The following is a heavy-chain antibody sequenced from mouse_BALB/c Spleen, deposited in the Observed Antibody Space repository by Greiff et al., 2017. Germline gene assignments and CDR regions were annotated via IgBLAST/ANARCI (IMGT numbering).Heavy chain of an antibody. CDR2: IYPYNGGT. J-gene: IGHJ4*01. CDR3: ALSHYYAMDY. CDR1: GYTFTDYN. V-gene: IGHV1S29*02. Sequence: VQLKQSGPELVKPGASVKISCKASGYTFTDYNMHWVKQSHGKSLEWIGYIYPYNGGTGYNQKFKSKATLTVDNSSSTAYMELRSLTSEDSAVYYCALSHYYAMDYWGQGTSVTVSA.